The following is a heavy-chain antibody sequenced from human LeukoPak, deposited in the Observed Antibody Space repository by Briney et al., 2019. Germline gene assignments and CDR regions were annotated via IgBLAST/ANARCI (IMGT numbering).Heavy chain of an antibody. CDR1: GGSISSSSYY. Sequence: SETLSLTCTVSGGSISSSSYYWGWIRQPPGKGLEWIGSIYYTGTTYYNPSLKSRVTISVDTFRNQFSLKVTSVTAADTAVYYCARQEQWLVLGPYYFDYWGQGNLVTVSS. V-gene: IGHV4-39*01. CDR3: ARQEQWLVLGPYYFDY. CDR2: IYYTGTT. J-gene: IGHJ4*02. D-gene: IGHD6-19*01.